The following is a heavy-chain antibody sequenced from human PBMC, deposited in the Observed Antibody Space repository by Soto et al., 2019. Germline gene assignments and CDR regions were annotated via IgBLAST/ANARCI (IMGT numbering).Heavy chain of an antibody. CDR3: ARDHCSSTSCYIYYYYGMDV. V-gene: IGHV1-69*13. J-gene: IGHJ6*02. Sequence: GASVKVSCKASGGPFSSYAISWVRQAPGQGLEWMGGIIPIFGTANYAQKFQGRVTITADESTSTAYMELSSLRSEDTAVYYCARDHCSSTSCYIYYYYGMDVWGQGTTVTVSS. D-gene: IGHD2-2*02. CDR2: IIPIFGTA. CDR1: GGPFSSYA.